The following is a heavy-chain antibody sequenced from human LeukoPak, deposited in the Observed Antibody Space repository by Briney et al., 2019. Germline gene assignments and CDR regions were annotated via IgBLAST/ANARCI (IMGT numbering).Heavy chain of an antibody. Sequence: SETLSLTCTVSGGSISSYYWSWIRQPPGKGLEWIGNIYYSGSTNYNPSLKSRVTISVDTSKNQFSLKLSSVTAADTAVYYCTRGVVIAPQTFDYWGQGTLVTVSS. V-gene: IGHV4-59*01. D-gene: IGHD2-21*01. CDR1: GGSISSYY. CDR3: TRGVVIAPQTFDY. CDR2: IYYSGST. J-gene: IGHJ4*02.